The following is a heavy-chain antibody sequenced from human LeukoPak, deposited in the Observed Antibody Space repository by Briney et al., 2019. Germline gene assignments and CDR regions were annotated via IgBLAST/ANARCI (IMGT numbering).Heavy chain of an antibody. J-gene: IGHJ3*02. CDR3: ARSDGYGLVGI. Sequence: PSETLSLTCAVYGGSFSGYYWSWIRQPPGKGLEWIGEINHSGSTNYNPPLKSRVTISVDTSKNQFSLKLSSVTAADTAVYYCARSDGYGLVGIWGQGTMVTVSS. V-gene: IGHV4-34*01. D-gene: IGHD3-10*01. CDR2: INHSGST. CDR1: GGSFSGYY.